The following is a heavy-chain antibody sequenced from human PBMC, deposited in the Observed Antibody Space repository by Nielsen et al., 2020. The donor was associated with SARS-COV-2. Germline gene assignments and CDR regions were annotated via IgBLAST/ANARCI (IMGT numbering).Heavy chain of an antibody. CDR3: ARDSSGWYLDY. D-gene: IGHD6-19*01. CDR2: ISYDGSNK. CDR1: GFTFSSYG. Sequence: GESLKISCAASGFTFSSYGVHWVRQAPGKGLEWVAVISYDGSNKYYADSVKGRFTISRDNSKNTLYLQMNSLRAEDTAVYYCARDSSGWYLDYWGQGTLVTVSS. V-gene: IGHV3-30*03. J-gene: IGHJ4*02.